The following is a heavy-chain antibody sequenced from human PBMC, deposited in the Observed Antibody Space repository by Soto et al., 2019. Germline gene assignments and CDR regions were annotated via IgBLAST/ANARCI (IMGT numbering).Heavy chain of an antibody. CDR3: ARRGRYSYGSPFAY. J-gene: IGHJ4*02. D-gene: IGHD5-18*01. Sequence: QVQLQESGPGLVKPSQTLSLTCSVSGASVSGGNYYWTWIRQPPGKALEWLGCVSSGGSTFYNPSLRGQITISLDTSKNLFSLKVKSVSAADTAVYYCARRGRYSYGSPFAYWGQGALVTVSS. V-gene: IGHV4-30-4*01. CDR2: VSSGGST. CDR1: GASVSGGNYY.